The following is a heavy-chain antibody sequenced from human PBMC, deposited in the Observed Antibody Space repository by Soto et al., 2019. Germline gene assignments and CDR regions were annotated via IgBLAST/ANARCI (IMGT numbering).Heavy chain of an antibody. D-gene: IGHD2-2*01. CDR1: GFSFSNCG. Sequence: EVQLVESGGGLVKPGGSLRLSCAASGFSFSNCGMNWVRQAPGKGLEWVSSISSSSSYISYADSVKGRFTISRDNAKNSVYLQMNSLRAEDTAVYYCARSDCTSTSCYVVWFDPWGQGTLVTVSS. CDR3: ARSDCTSTSCYVVWFDP. J-gene: IGHJ5*02. V-gene: IGHV3-21*01. CDR2: ISSSSSYI.